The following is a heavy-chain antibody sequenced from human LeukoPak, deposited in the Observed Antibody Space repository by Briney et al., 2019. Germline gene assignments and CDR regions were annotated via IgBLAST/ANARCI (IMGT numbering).Heavy chain of an antibody. CDR3: ARDTLNDYYDSSRAFDI. V-gene: IGHV4-4*07. D-gene: IGHD3-22*01. CDR2: ISTIGST. Sequence: PSETLSLTCTVSGGSFNTYYWSWIRQPAGKGLEWIGHISTIGSTNYNPSLKSRVTMSVDTSKNQFSLKLSSLTAADTAVYYCARDTLNDYYDSSRAFDIWGQGTMVTVSS. CDR1: GGSFNTYY. J-gene: IGHJ3*02.